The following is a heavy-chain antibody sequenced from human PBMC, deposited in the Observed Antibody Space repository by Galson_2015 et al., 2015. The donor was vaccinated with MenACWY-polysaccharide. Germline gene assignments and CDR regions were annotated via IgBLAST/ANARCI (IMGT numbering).Heavy chain of an antibody. J-gene: IGHJ3*02. CDR3: VREGSGSYEYDFDT. D-gene: IGHD1-26*01. CDR1: GFTFSGYE. Sequence: SLRLSCAASGFTFSGYEMHWVRQAPGKGLEWVSYISESGDRIFYADSVKGRFTMSRDNAENSLFLQIYSLRAEDTAVYYCVREGSGSYEYDFDTWGQGTMVTVST. CDR2: ISESGDRI. V-gene: IGHV3-48*03.